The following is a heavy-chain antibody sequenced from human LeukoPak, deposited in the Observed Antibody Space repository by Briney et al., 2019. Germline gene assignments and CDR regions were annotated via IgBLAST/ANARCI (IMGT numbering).Heavy chain of an antibody. CDR2: ISSNGGTT. Sequence: QPGGSLRLSCAAAGFTFSSYAMHWGRQAPGKGREYVSAISSNGGTTYYANSVKGRFTISRDNSNNTLYLQMGSLRAEDMAVYYCARDGDGNYFDYWGQGTLVTVSS. CDR3: ARDGDGNYFDY. V-gene: IGHV3-64*01. CDR1: GFTFSSYA. J-gene: IGHJ4*02. D-gene: IGHD7-27*01.